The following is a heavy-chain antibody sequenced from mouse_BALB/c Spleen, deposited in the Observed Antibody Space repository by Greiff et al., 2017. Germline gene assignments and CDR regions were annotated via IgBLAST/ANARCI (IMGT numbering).Heavy chain of an antibody. CDR2: IYPGGGYT. V-gene: IGHV1-63*02. D-gene: IGHD1-1*01. Sequence: QVQLQQSGAELVRPGTSVKISCKASGYTFTNYWLGWVKQRPGHGLEGIGDIYPGGGYTNYNEKFKGKATLTADTSSSTAYMQLSSLTSEDSAVYFCARNYYGSSKDWYFDVWGAGTTVTVSS. J-gene: IGHJ1*01. CDR3: ARNYYGSSKDWYFDV. CDR1: GYTFTNYW.